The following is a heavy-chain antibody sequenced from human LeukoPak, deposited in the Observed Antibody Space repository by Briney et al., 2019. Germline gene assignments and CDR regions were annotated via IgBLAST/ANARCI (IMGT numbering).Heavy chain of an antibody. CDR3: ARVGDPLAVAGMGISSGRGMYV. D-gene: IGHD6-19*01. Sequence: ASVKVSCKASGYTFTSYYMHWVRQAPGQGLEWMGIINPSGGSTSYAQKFQGRVTMTRDTSTSTVYMELSSLRSEDTAVYYRARVGDPLAVAGMGISSGRGMYVWGQGTTVTVSS. V-gene: IGHV1-46*01. J-gene: IGHJ6*02. CDR2: INPSGGST. CDR1: GYTFTSYY.